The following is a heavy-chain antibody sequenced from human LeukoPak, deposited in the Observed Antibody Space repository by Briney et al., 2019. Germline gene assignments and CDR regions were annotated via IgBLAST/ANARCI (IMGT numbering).Heavy chain of an antibody. J-gene: IGHJ4*02. CDR3: ARSLVYSGSYGY. D-gene: IGHD1-26*01. Sequence: SETLSLTCAVYGGSFSGYYWSWIRQPPGKGLEWIGEINHSGSTNYNPSLKSRVTISVDTSKNQFSLKLSSVTAADTAVYYCARSLVYSGSYGYWGQGTLVTVSS. CDR2: INHSGST. V-gene: IGHV4-34*01. CDR1: GGSFSGYY.